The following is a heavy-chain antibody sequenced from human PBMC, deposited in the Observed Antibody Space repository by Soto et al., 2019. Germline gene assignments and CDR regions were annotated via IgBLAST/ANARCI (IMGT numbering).Heavy chain of an antibody. D-gene: IGHD4-17*01. CDR3: AKVPLRPYYFDY. V-gene: IGHV3-23*01. CDR2: ISASGVST. CDR1: GFIFNNYA. J-gene: IGHJ4*02. Sequence: EVQLLDSGGGLAQPGGSLRVSCAASGFIFNNYAMNWVRQAPGEGLQWVAGISASGVSTYYADSVKGRFIISXXXXKXXXXXXXXXLRAEDTAIYYCAKVPLRPYYFDYWGLGTLVTVSS.